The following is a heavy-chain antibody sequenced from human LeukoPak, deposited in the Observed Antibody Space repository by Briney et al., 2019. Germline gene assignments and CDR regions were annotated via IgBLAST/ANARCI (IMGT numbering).Heavy chain of an antibody. V-gene: IGHV3-30*18. D-gene: IGHD6-13*01. Sequence: PGGSLRLSCAASGFTFSSYGMHWVRQAPGKGLEWVAVISYDGSNKYYADSVKGRFTISRDNSKNTLYLQMNSLRAEDTAVYYCAKEPGHVRLAGFKDSSLDYWGQGTLVTVSS. CDR1: GFTFSSYG. J-gene: IGHJ4*02. CDR2: ISYDGSNK. CDR3: AKEPGHVRLAGFKDSSLDY.